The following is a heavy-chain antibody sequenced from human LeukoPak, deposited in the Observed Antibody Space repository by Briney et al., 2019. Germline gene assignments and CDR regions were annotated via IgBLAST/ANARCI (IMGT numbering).Heavy chain of an antibody. Sequence: SETLSLTCAVSGYSLGKNYYWGWIRQSPGKGLEWIGRIYGRASTSYNPSLMNRVTMSVDTSKNHYSLQLTSVTAADTAVYYCARYDSRGSASTKFDYWGPGIQVTVSS. CDR3: ARYDSRGSASTKFDY. CDR1: GYSLGKNYY. D-gene: IGHD3-3*01. CDR2: IYGRAST. V-gene: IGHV4-38-2*01. J-gene: IGHJ4*02.